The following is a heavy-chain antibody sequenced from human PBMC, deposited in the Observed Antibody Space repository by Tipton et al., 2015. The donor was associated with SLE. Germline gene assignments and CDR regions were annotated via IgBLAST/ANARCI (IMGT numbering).Heavy chain of an antibody. Sequence: SLRLSCAASGFTFSSYWMSWVRQAPGKGLEWVANIKQDGSEKYYVDSVKGRFTISRDNAKNALYLQMNSLRAEDTAVYYCARVKVGGNWFDPWGQGTLVTVSS. J-gene: IGHJ5*02. CDR3: ARVKVGGNWFDP. D-gene: IGHD3-22*01. CDR2: IKQDGSEK. V-gene: IGHV3-7*01. CDR1: GFTFSSYW.